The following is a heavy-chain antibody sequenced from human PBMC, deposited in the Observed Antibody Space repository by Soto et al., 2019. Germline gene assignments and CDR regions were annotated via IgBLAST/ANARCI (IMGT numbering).Heavy chain of an antibody. D-gene: IGHD2-2*01. Sequence: GASVKVSCKASGGTFSSYAISWGRQAPGQGLEWMGGIIPIFGTANYAQKFQGRVTITADESTSTAYMELSSLRSEDTAVYYCARVEYCSSTSCPNYYYYGMDVWGQGTTVTVSS. CDR1: GGTFSSYA. CDR2: IIPIFGTA. V-gene: IGHV1-69*13. J-gene: IGHJ6*02. CDR3: ARVEYCSSTSCPNYYYYGMDV.